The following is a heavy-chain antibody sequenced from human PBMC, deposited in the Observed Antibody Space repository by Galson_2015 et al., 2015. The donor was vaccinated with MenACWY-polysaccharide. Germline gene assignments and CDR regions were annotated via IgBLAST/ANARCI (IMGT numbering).Heavy chain of an antibody. V-gene: IGHV3-23*01. CDR1: GFTFSSYA. D-gene: IGHD3-22*01. CDR2: ISGSGRST. CDR3: ARDVMIVVSSDY. Sequence: SLRLSCAGSGFTFSSYAMSWVRQAPGKGLEWVTAISGSGRSTYYADSVKGRFTISRDNSKNTLYLQMNSLRAEDTAVYYCARDVMIVVSSDYWGQGTLVTVSS. J-gene: IGHJ4*02.